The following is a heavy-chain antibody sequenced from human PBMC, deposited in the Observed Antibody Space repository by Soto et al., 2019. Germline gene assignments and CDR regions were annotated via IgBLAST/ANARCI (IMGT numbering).Heavy chain of an antibody. CDR3: ARDIIAVAGYYYYGMDV. CDR2: TYYRSKWYN. D-gene: IGHD6-19*01. CDR1: GDSVSSNSAA. Sequence: SQTLSLTCAISGDSVSSNSAAWNWIRQSPSRGLEWLGRTYYRSKWYNDYAVSVKSRITINPDTSKNQFSLQLNSVTPEDTAVYYCARDIIAVAGYYYYGMDVWGQGTTVTVSS. J-gene: IGHJ6*02. V-gene: IGHV6-1*01.